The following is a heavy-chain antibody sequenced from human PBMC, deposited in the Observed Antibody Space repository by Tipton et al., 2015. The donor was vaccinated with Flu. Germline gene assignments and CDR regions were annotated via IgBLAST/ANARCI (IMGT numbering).Heavy chain of an antibody. CDR3: AREALTTRTDYGMDV. Sequence: QLVQSGAEVKKTGASVKVSCKASGYTSTSYGISWVRQAPGQGLEWMGWINTSNGDTNYAQKFQGRVTMTTDTSTSTAYMELRSLRSDDTAVYYCAREALTTRTDYGMDVWGQGTTVTVSS. CDR1: GYTSTSYG. V-gene: IGHV1-18*01. CDR2: INTSNGDT. D-gene: IGHD1-14*01. J-gene: IGHJ6*02.